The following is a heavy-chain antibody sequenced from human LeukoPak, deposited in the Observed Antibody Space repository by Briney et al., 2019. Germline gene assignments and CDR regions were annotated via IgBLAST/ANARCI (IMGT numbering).Heavy chain of an antibody. Sequence: PETLSPTCTVSGGSISSYYWSWIRQPPRNGLKWIGYIYYSGSTNYNTSLTSRVTISVDTSKNQFSLKLSSVTAADTAMYYCARALGYCTSTSCLNYNYYGMDVWGQGTTVTVSS. CDR3: ARALGYCTSTSCLNYNYYGMDV. V-gene: IGHV4-59*01. CDR2: IYYSGST. CDR1: GGSISSYY. D-gene: IGHD2-2*01. J-gene: IGHJ6*02.